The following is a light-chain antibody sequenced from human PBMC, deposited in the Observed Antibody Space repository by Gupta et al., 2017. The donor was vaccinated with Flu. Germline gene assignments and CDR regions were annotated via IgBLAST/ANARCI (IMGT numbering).Light chain of an antibody. Sequence: QSALTQPASVSGSPGQPITISCTGTSNDVGHYNYVSWYQQHPGKAPKLRSYEVFNRPSGVSDRFSGSKSGNTASLTISGLQAEDEADYYCSSYTSSNTLEVFGGGTKLTVL. CDR1: SNDVGHYNY. V-gene: IGLV2-14*01. J-gene: IGLJ2*01. CDR3: SSYTSSNTLEV. CDR2: EVF.